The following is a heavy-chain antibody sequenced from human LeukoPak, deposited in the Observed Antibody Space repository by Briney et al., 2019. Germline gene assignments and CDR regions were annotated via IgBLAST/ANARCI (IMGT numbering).Heavy chain of an antibody. D-gene: IGHD2-8*02. CDR3: ASGGNGYCTGPNCSKRSYFDP. CDR1: HYTFTSYG. J-gene: IGHJ5*02. CDR2: ISGYNGNT. Sequence: ASVKVSCKASHYTFTSYGINWVRQAPGQGLEWMGWISGYNGNTNYAQNFQGRVTMTTDTSTNTAYMYLRNLRSDDTAVYYCASGGNGYCTGPNCSKRSYFDPWGQGTLVTVSS. V-gene: IGHV1-18*01.